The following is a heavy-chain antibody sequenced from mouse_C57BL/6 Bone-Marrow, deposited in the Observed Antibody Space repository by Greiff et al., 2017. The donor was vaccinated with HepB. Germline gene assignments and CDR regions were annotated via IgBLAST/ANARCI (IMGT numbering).Heavy chain of an antibody. CDR2: IYPRSGNT. V-gene: IGHV1-81*01. CDR3: AREGVVATRYAMDY. CDR1: GYTFTSYG. Sequence: VQLKESGAELARPGASVKLSCKASGYTFTSYGISWVKQRTGQGLEWIGEIYPRSGNTYYNEKFKGKATLTADKSSSTAYMELRSLTSEDSAVYFCAREGVVATRYAMDYWGQGTSVTVSS. J-gene: IGHJ4*01. D-gene: IGHD1-1*01.